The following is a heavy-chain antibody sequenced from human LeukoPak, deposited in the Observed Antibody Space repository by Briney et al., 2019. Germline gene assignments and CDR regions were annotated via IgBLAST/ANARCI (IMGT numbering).Heavy chain of an antibody. CDR3: TTVWNCGGDCSDAFDI. J-gene: IGHJ3*02. CDR2: IKSKTDGGTT. Sequence: MSGGSLRLSCAASGFSFRNAWMSWVRQAPGKGLEWVGRIKSKTDGGTTDYAAPVKGRCTISRDDSKNTLYLQMNSLKTEDTAVYYCTTVWNCGGDCSDAFDIWGQGTMVTVSS. V-gene: IGHV3-15*01. CDR1: GFSFRNAW. D-gene: IGHD2-21*02.